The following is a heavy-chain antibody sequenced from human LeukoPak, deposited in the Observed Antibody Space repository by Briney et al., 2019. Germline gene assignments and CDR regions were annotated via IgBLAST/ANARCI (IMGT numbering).Heavy chain of an antibody. Sequence: SVKVSCKASGGTFSSYAISWVRQAPGQGLEWMGGIIPIFGTAIYAQKFQGRVTITTDESTSTAYMELSSLRSEDTAVYYCARTNSSWYLDWFDPWGQGTLVTVSS. CDR1: GGTFSSYA. V-gene: IGHV1-69*05. D-gene: IGHD6-13*01. CDR3: ARTNSSWYLDWFDP. CDR2: IIPIFGTA. J-gene: IGHJ5*02.